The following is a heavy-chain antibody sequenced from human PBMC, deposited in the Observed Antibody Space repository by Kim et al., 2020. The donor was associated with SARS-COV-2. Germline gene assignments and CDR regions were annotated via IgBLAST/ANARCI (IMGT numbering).Heavy chain of an antibody. J-gene: IGHJ2*01. CDR1: DGSITSSDSTTDYY. V-gene: IGHV4-39*01. CDR2: INYSERT. D-gene: IGHD3-16*01. Sequence: SETLSLTCTVSDGSITSSDSTTDYYWAWIRQPPGKGPEWIGSINYSERTYYSASLKSRVTVSVDTSRNQFSLRQSAVTATDTAVYYCARQIGWGKWCFDL. CDR3: ARQIGWGKWCFDL.